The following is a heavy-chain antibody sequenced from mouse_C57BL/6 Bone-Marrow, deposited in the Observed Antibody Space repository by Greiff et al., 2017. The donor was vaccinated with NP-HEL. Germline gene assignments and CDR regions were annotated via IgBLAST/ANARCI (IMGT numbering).Heavy chain of an antibody. J-gene: IGHJ3*01. CDR2: ISSGGSYT. CDR1: GFTFSSYG. Sequence: DVQLQESGGDLVKPGGSLKLSCAASGFTFSSYGMSWVRQTPDKRLEWVATISSGGSYTYYPDSVKGRFTISRDNAKNTLYLQMSSLKSEDTAVYYCARGILGFAYWGQGTLVTVSA. D-gene: IGHD5-2*01. V-gene: IGHV5-6*01. CDR3: ARGILGFAY.